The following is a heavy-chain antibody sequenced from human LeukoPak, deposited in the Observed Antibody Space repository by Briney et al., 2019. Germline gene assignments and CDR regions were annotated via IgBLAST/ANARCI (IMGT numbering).Heavy chain of an antibody. CDR2: ISDSGGNT. CDR3: ARHRSSWLIDY. V-gene: IGHV3-23*01. J-gene: IGHJ4*02. Sequence: GGSLGLSCAASGFTFNTYAMSWVRQAPWERLQWVSGISDSGGNTYYADSVRGRFTTSRDNSKNTLYLQMNSLRAEDTAVYYCARHRSSWLIDYWGQGTLVTVSS. D-gene: IGHD6-6*01. CDR1: GFTFNTYA.